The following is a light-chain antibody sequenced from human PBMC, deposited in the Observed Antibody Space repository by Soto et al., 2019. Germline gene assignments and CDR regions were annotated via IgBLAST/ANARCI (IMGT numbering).Light chain of an antibody. CDR2: EVS. CDR3: SSYTSSSTPYV. J-gene: IGLJ1*01. V-gene: IGLV2-14*01. CDR1: SSDVGGYNY. Sequence: QSVLTQPASVSGSPGQSITISCTGTSSDVGGYNYVSWYQQHPGKAPKLMIYEVSNRPSGVSNRFSGSKSGNKASLTISGLPAEDEADYYCSSYTSSSTPYVFGTGTKLTVL.